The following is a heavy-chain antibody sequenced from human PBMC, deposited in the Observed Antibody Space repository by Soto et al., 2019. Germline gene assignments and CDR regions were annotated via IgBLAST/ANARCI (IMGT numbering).Heavy chain of an antibody. Sequence: QVQLVESGGGVVQPGRSLRLSCAASGFTFSAYDIHWVRQAPGKGLEWVAGIWYDGRNKYYADTVKGRFTMSSDNSKNALYLQMNSLRAEDTAVYYCARGIILGAPPRHFDYWGQGTLVTVSS. V-gene: IGHV3-33*01. CDR1: GFTFSAYD. CDR3: ARGIILGAPPRHFDY. CDR2: IWYDGRNK. J-gene: IGHJ4*02. D-gene: IGHD1-26*01.